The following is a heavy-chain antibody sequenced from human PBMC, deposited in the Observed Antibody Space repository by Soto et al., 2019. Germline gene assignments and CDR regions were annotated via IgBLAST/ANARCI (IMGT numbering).Heavy chain of an antibody. V-gene: IGHV4-34*01. Sequence: SETLSLTCAVYGGSFSGYYWSWIRQPPGKGLEWIGEINHSGSTNYNPSLESRVTISVDTSKNQFSLKLSSVTAADTAVYYCARGDPDYDFWSGYYEDYFDYWGQGTLVTVPS. CDR3: ARGDPDYDFWSGYYEDYFDY. J-gene: IGHJ4*02. CDR1: GGSFSGYY. CDR2: INHSGST. D-gene: IGHD3-3*01.